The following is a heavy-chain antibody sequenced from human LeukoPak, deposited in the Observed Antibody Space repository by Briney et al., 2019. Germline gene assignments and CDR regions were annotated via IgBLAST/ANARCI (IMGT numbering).Heavy chain of an antibody. CDR2: IIPIFGTA. D-gene: IGHD3-9*01. CDR3: ARFSNPDILTGYYVY. Sequence: SVKVSCKASGGTFSSYAISWVRQAPGQGLEWMGGIIPIFGTANYAQKFQGRVTITADKSTSTAYMELSSLRSEDTAVYNCARFSNPDILTGYYVYWGQGTLVTVSS. V-gene: IGHV1-69*06. CDR1: GGTFSSYA. J-gene: IGHJ4*02.